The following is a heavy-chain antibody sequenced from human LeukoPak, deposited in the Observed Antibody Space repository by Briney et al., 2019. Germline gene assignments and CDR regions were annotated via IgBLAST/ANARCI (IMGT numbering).Heavy chain of an antibody. Sequence: GGSLRLSCAASGFTLSDYWMNWVRQAPGKGLEWVANINLHGSVKLHVDSVEGRFTISRDNAKNSLFLQMTSLKVEDTAVCYCAAWGLYNYWGQGTLVTVPS. D-gene: IGHD7-27*01. CDR3: AAWGLYNY. CDR1: GFTLSDYW. J-gene: IGHJ4*02. V-gene: IGHV3-7*01. CDR2: INLHGSVK.